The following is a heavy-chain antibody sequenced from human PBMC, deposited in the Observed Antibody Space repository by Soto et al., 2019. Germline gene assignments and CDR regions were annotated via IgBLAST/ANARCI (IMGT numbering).Heavy chain of an antibody. V-gene: IGHV4-34*01. CDR1: GWYFRGYY. CDR2: INHSGST. D-gene: IGHD2-15*01. CDR3: ARDEYCSGGSCYSVPGWFDP. Sequence: SXTIALNCAVYGWYFRGYYFIWIRHLPGKGLEWIGEINHSGSTNYNPSLKSRVTISVDTSKNQFSLKLSSVTAADTAVYYCARDEYCSGGSCYSVPGWFDPWGQGTLVTVSS. J-gene: IGHJ5*02.